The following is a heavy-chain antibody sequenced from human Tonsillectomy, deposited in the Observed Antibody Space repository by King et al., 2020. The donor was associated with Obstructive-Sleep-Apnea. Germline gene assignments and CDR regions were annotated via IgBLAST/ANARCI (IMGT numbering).Heavy chain of an antibody. CDR2: IGTAGDT. CDR1: GFTFSSYD. V-gene: IGHV3-13*01. J-gene: IGHJ4*02. D-gene: IGHD5-24*01. CDR3: ARGGPRWLQSYYFVY. Sequence: VQLVESGGGLVQPGGSLRLSCAASGFTFSSYDMHWVRQATGKGLEWVSAIGTAGDTYYPGSVKGRFTISRENAKNSLYLQMNSLRAGDTAVYYCARGGPRWLQSYYFVYWGQGTLVTASS.